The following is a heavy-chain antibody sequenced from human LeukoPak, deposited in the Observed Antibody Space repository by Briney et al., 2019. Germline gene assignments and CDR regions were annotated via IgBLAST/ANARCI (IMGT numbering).Heavy chain of an antibody. V-gene: IGHV1-3*01. CDR3: ARGSDYYYGMDV. J-gene: IGHJ6*02. CDR1: GYTFTSYA. Sequence: ASVTVSCKASGYTFTSYAMHWVRQAPGQRLEWMGWINAGNGNTKYSQKFQGRVTITRDTSASTAYMELSGLRSEDTAVYYCARGSDYYYGMDVWGQGTTVTVSS. CDR2: INAGNGNT.